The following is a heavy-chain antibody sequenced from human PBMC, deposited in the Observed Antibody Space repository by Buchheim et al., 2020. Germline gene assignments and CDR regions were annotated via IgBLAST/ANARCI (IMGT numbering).Heavy chain of an antibody. V-gene: IGHV3-23*01. Sequence: EVQLLESGGGLVQPGGSLRLSCAASGFTFSSYAMSWVRQAPGKGLEWVSAISGSGGSTYYADSVKGRFTISRDNSKNTLYLQMNSLRAEDTAVYYCAKDSGFVPAAHDYYYYYGMDVWGQGTT. CDR3: AKDSGFVPAAHDYYYYYGMDV. J-gene: IGHJ6*02. CDR1: GFTFSSYA. CDR2: ISGSGGST. D-gene: IGHD2-2*01.